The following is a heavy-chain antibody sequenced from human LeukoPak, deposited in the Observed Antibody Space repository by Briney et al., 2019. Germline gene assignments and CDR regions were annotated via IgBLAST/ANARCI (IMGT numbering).Heavy chain of an antibody. CDR1: GYTFTGYY. CDR2: INPNSGGT. J-gene: IGHJ6*02. CDR3: ARDWATVTTFHYYGMDV. V-gene: IGHV1-2*04. Sequence: GASVKVSYKASGYTFTGYYMHWVRQAPGQGLEWMGWINPNSGGTNYAQKFQGWVTMTRDTSISTAYMELSRLRSDDTAVYYCARDWATVTTFHYYGMDVWGQGTTVTVSS. D-gene: IGHD4-17*01.